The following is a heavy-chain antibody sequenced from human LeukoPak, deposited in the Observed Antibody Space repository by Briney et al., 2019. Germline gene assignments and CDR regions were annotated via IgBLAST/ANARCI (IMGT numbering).Heavy chain of an antibody. CDR3: ARGLGSSSDF. CDR2: INDDGSTT. Sequence: GGSLRLSCAASGCTFRNSWMHWVRHAQGKGLGWVSRINDDGSTTNYADSVKGRFTISRDNAKNTLYLQMHSLSGEDTAVYYCARGLGSSSDFWGQGTLVTVSS. J-gene: IGHJ4*02. CDR1: GCTFRNSW. V-gene: IGHV3-74*01. D-gene: IGHD1-26*01.